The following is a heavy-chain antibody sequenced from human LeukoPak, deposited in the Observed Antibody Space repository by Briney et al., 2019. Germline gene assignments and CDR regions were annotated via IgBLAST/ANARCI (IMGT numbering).Heavy chain of an antibody. Sequence: SVKVSCKASGGTFSSYAISWVRQAPGQGLKWMGRIIPILGIANYAQKFQGRVTITADKSTSTAYMELSSLRSEDTAVYYCARDELRYFDWLIFWFDPWGQGTLVTVSS. CDR1: GGTFSSYA. D-gene: IGHD3-9*01. CDR3: ARDELRYFDWLIFWFDP. J-gene: IGHJ5*02. CDR2: IIPILGIA. V-gene: IGHV1-69*04.